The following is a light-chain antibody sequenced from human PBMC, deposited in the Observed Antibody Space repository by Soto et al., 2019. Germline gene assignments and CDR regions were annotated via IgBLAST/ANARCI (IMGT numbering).Light chain of an antibody. CDR2: DSS. CDR1: QSVNSF. V-gene: IGKV3-11*01. CDR3: QQRSNRLLT. Sequence: EIVLTQSPATLSLSPGERATLSCRASQSVNSFLAWYQQKPGRAPRLLIYDSSHRATGIPARFSGSRSGTDFTLTISSLEPEDFAVYYCQQRSNRLLTFGGGTKVEIK. J-gene: IGKJ4*01.